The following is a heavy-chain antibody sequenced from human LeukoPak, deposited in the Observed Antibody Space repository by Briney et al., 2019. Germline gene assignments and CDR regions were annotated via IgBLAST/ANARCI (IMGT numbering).Heavy chain of an antibody. V-gene: IGHV1-69*05. Sequence: GASVKVSCQASGGTFSSYAISWVRQAPGQGLEWMGRIIPIFGTANYAQKFQGRVTITTDESTSTAYMELSSLRSEDTAVYYCARDLGQHNWFDPWGQGTLVTVSS. J-gene: IGHJ5*02. CDR1: GGTFSSYA. CDR2: IIPIFGTA. CDR3: ARDLGQHNWFDP. D-gene: IGHD6-13*01.